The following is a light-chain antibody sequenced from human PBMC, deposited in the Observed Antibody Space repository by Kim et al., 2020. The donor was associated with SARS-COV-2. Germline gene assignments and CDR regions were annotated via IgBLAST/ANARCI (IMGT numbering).Light chain of an antibody. J-gene: IGKJ4*01. CDR1: QGIRND. CDR2: ATS. CDR3: LQDYDYPLT. Sequence: AIPMTQSPSSLSASVGDRVTITCRASQGIRNDVGWYQQKPGRAPNLLIYATSTLQSGVPSRFSGSGSGTDFTLTISSLQPEDVATYYCLQDYDYPLTFGGGTKVDIK. V-gene: IGKV1-6*01.